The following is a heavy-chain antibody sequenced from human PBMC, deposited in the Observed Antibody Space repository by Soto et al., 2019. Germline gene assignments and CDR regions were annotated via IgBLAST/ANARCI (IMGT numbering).Heavy chain of an antibody. D-gene: IGHD4-17*01. CDR1: GASISSGTYY. CDR3: ARDRHGDEIDY. Sequence: SETLSLTCTVSGASISSGTYYWTWIRQHPGKGLEWIGYIYYSGSTYYNPSLKSRLTMSVDTSKNQFSLKLSSVTAADTAVYFCARDRHGDEIDYWGQGTLVTVSS. V-gene: IGHV4-31*03. CDR2: IYYSGST. J-gene: IGHJ4*02.